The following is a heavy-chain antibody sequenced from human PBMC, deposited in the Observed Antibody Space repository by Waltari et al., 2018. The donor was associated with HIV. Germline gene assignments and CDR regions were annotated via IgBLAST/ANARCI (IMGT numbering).Heavy chain of an antibody. J-gene: IGHJ4*02. V-gene: IGHV1-69*12. CDR1: GGTFGTSG. Sequence: QVQLVQSGAEMKKPGSSVKVSCKASGGTFGTSGINWVRQAPGQGLEWMGVIIPIFGTTNLAQKYQGRVTISADEFTSTVYMELSSLRSEDTAVYHCARTDTHFWGQGTLVTVSS. CDR2: IIPIFGTT. CDR3: ARTDTHF.